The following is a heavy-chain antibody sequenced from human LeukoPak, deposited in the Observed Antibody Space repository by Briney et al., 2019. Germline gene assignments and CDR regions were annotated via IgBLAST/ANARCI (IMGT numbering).Heavy chain of an antibody. D-gene: IGHD2-2*02. CDR3: ARPEVPAAISYYYYGMDV. J-gene: IGHJ6*02. CDR2: IYSGGST. CDR1: GFTVSSNY. Sequence: PGGSLRLSCAASGFTVSSNYMSWVRQAPGKGLEWVSVIYSGGSTYYADSVKGRFTISRDNSKNTLYLQMNSLRAEDTAVYYCARPEVPAAISYYYYGMDVWGQGTTVTVSS. V-gene: IGHV3-53*01.